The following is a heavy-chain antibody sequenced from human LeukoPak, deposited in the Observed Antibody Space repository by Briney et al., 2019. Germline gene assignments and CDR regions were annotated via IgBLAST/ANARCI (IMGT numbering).Heavy chain of an antibody. CDR2: IYYSGST. CDR1: GGSISSYY. Sequence: SETLSLTCTVSGGSISSYYWSWIRQPPGKGLEWIGYIYYSGSTNYNPSLKSRVTISVDTSKNQFSLKLSSVTAADTAVYYCARRDRFFEWAISPWGQGTLVTVSS. CDR3: ARRDRFFEWAISP. V-gene: IGHV4-59*01. J-gene: IGHJ5*02. D-gene: IGHD3-3*01.